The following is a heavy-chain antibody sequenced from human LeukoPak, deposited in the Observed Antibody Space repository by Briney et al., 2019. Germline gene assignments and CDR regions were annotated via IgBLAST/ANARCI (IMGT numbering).Heavy chain of an antibody. CDR3: AKVLAGYYYDSSGYRDAFDI. Sequence: GGSLRLSCAASGFTFSSYGMHWVRQAPGKGLEWVAVISYDGSNKYYADSVKGRFTISRDNSKNTLYLQMNSLRAEDTAVYYCAKVLAGYYYDSSGYRDAFDIWGQGTMVTVSS. CDR2: ISYDGSNK. J-gene: IGHJ3*02. V-gene: IGHV3-30*18. D-gene: IGHD3-22*01. CDR1: GFTFSSYG.